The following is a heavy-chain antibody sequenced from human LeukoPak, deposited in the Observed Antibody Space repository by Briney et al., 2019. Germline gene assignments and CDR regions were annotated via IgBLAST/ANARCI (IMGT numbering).Heavy chain of an antibody. CDR3: AKEMSSIAAPGAFDI. Sequence: PGGSLRLSCAASGFTFSSYGMHWVRQAPGKGLEWVAFIRYDGSNKYYADSVKGRFTISRDNSKNTLYLQMNSLRAEDTAVYYCAKEMSSIAAPGAFDIWGQGTMVTVSS. J-gene: IGHJ3*02. D-gene: IGHD6-6*01. CDR1: GFTFSSYG. CDR2: IRYDGSNK. V-gene: IGHV3-30*02.